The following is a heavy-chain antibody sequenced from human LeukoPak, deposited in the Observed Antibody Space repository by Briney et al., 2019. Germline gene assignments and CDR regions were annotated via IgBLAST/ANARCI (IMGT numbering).Heavy chain of an antibody. CDR2: TSGSGGST. Sequence: PGGSLRLSCAASGFTFSSYAMSWVRQAPGKGLEWLSGTSGSGGSTYYADSVKDRFTISRDNSKNTLYLQMNSLRAEDTAVYYCAKGRTTVSASDPSGQGTLVTVSS. V-gene: IGHV3-23*01. J-gene: IGHJ5*02. CDR3: AKGRTTVSASDP. CDR1: GFTFSSYA. D-gene: IGHD4-17*01.